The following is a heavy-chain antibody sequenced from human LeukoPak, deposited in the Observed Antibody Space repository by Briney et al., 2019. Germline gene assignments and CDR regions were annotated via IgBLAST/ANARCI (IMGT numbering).Heavy chain of an antibody. D-gene: IGHD3-16*02. CDR1: GFTFSSYA. CDR2: ISYDGSNK. J-gene: IGHJ4*02. CDR3: ARDGSYDYVWGSYRYGPPHDY. Sequence: GGSLRLSCAASGFTFSSYAMHWVRQAPGKGLEWVAVISYDGSNKYYADSVKGRFTISRDNSKNTLYLQMNSLRAEDTAVYYCARDGSYDYVWGSYRYGPPHDYWGQGTLVTVSS. V-gene: IGHV3-30-3*01.